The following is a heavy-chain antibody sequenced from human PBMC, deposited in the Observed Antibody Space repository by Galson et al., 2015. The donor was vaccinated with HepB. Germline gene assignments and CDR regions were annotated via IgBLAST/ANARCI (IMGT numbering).Heavy chain of an antibody. D-gene: IGHD3-10*01. Sequence: LRLSCAASGFTFSTYVMHWVRQAPGKGLEWVALMSFDGGKKSYTDSVKGRFTISRDNSKNTLYLQMNSLRPEDTAVYYCANFGVYWGQGTLVTVSS. CDR2: MSFDGGKK. CDR3: ANFGVY. J-gene: IGHJ4*02. CDR1: GFTFSTYV. V-gene: IGHV3-30*18.